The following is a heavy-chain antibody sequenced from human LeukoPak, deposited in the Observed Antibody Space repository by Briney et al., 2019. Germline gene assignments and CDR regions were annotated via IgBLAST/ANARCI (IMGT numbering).Heavy chain of an antibody. CDR1: GFTFSDYY. D-gene: IGHD2-8*01. CDR2: ISSSGSTI. CDR3: ARGVLFGISYAFDI. J-gene: IGHJ3*02. V-gene: IGHV3-11*01. Sequence: GGSLRLSCAASGFTFSDYYMSWIRQAPGKGLEWVSYISSSGSTIYYADSVKGRFTISRDNAKNSLYLQMDSLRAEDTAVYYCARGVLFGISYAFDIWGQGTTVTVSP.